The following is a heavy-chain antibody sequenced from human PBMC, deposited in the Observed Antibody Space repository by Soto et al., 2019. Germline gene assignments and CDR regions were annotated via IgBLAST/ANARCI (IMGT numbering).Heavy chain of an antibody. D-gene: IGHD3-10*01. V-gene: IGHV3-15*01. CDR3: TKPFGSGGDY. CDR1: GFTFNNAW. CDR2: IKSRVEGETT. J-gene: IGHJ4*02. Sequence: EVQLVESGGGLVKPGGSLRLTCAASGFTFNNAWMSWVRQAPGKGLEWVGRIKSRVEGETTHYAAPVEGRFTISRDDSKSTMYLQMNSLKTEDTAVYYCTKPFGSGGDYWGQGTLVTVSS.